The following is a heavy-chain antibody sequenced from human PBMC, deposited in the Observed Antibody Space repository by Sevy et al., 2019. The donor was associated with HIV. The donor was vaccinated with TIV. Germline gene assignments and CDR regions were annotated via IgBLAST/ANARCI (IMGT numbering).Heavy chain of an antibody. V-gene: IGHV5-51*01. D-gene: IGHD3-22*01. CDR3: ARSSFYYDNSGFCPFDF. CDR1: GYNFSGYW. Sequence: GGSLKISCKGSGYNFSGYWVGWVRQMPGKGLEWMGIIYPTDSHIIYSQYLQGQVTSSVGKSITTAYLQWRSLKTSDTAMYYCARSSFYYDNSGFCPFDFWGQGTLVTVSS. CDR2: IYPTDSHI. J-gene: IGHJ4*02.